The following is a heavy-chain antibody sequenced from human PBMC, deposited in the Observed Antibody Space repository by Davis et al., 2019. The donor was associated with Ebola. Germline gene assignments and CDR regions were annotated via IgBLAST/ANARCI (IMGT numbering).Heavy chain of an antibody. CDR2: IYHSGST. CDR1: GGSISSGGYS. Sequence: MPSETLSLTCAVSGGSISSGGYSWSWIRQPPGKGLEWIGYIYHSGSTYYNPSLKSRVTISVDRSKNQFSLKLSSVTAADTAVYYCARGGWFGAPLDYWGQGTLVTVSS. J-gene: IGHJ4*02. D-gene: IGHD3-10*01. V-gene: IGHV4-30-2*01. CDR3: ARGGWFGAPLDY.